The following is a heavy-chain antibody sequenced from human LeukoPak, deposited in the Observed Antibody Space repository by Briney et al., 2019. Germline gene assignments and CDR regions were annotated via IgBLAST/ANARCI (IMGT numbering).Heavy chain of an antibody. CDR2: IYYSGST. Sequence: PSETLSLTCTVSGGSISRSSYYWGWIRQPPGKGLEWIGTIYYSGSTYYNPSLKSQVTISVDTSKKRFSLKLSSVTAADTAMYYCARERGSSSWKYFDYWGQGTLVTVSS. V-gene: IGHV4-39*07. D-gene: IGHD6-13*01. CDR3: ARERGSSSWKYFDY. J-gene: IGHJ4*02. CDR1: GGSISRSSYY.